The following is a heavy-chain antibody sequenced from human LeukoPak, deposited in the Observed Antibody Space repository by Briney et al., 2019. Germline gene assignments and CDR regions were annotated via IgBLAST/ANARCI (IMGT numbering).Heavy chain of an antibody. CDR1: GFTFSDYY. V-gene: IGHV3-11*04. CDR3: ARRSYCGGDCYGSDAFDI. Sequence: PGGSLRLSCAASGFTFSDYYMSWIRQAPGKGLEWVSYISSSGSTIYYADSVKGRFTISRDNAKNSLYLQMNSLRAEDTAVYYCARRSYCGGDCYGSDAFDIWGQGTMVTVSS. D-gene: IGHD2-21*02. CDR2: ISSSGSTI. J-gene: IGHJ3*02.